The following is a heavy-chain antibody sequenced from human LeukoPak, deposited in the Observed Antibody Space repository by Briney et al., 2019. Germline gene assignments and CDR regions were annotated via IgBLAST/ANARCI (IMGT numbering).Heavy chain of an antibody. V-gene: IGHV4-59*01. J-gene: IGHJ4*02. Sequence: SETLSLTCTVSGGSISSYYWSWIRQPPGKGLEWIGYIYYSGSTNYNPSLKSRVTISVDTSKNQFSLKLSSVTAADTAVYYCARDTITMVRGITGMGYWGQGTLVTVSS. CDR2: IYYSGST. CDR1: GGSISSYY. CDR3: ARDTITMVRGITGMGY. D-gene: IGHD3-10*01.